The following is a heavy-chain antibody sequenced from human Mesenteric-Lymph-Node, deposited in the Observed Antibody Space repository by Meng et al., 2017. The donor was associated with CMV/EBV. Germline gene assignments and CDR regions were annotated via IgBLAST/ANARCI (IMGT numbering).Heavy chain of an antibody. D-gene: IGHD4-17*01. CDR3: ARATVTDF. Sequence: GGSLRLSCAASGFTFRDYYMTWVRQAPGKGLVWLATIREDGSETYYVGSVKGRFTISRDNAKNSLYLQMNDLRADDTAVYFCARATVTDFWGQGTLVTVSS. V-gene: IGHV3-7*01. J-gene: IGHJ4*02. CDR2: IREDGSET. CDR1: GFTFRDYY.